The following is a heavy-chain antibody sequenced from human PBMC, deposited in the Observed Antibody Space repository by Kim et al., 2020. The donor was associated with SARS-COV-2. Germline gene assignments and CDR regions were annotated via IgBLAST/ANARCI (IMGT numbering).Heavy chain of an antibody. CDR2: INPNSGGT. V-gene: IGHV1-2*06. D-gene: IGHD3-3*01. Sequence: ASVKVSCKASGYTFTGYYMHWVRQAPGQGLEWMGRINPNSGGTNYAQKFQGRVTMTRDTSISTAYMELSRLRSDDTAVYYCARVGRNTSGFWSGYLMPYNWFDPWGQGTLVTVSS. J-gene: IGHJ5*02. CDR1: GYTFTGYY. CDR3: ARVGRNTSGFWSGYLMPYNWFDP.